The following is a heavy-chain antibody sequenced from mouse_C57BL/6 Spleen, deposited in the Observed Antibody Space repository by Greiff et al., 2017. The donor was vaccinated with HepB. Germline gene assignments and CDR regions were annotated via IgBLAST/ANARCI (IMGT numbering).Heavy chain of an antibody. CDR3: ARALYDYDGGYYFDY. J-gene: IGHJ2*01. Sequence: DVKLVESGPGLVKPSQSLSLTCSVTGYSITSGYYWNWIRQFPGNKLEWMGYISYDGSNNYNPSLKNRISITRDTSKNQFFLKLNSVTTEDTATYYCARALYDYDGGYYFDYWGQGTTLTVSS. V-gene: IGHV3-6*01. D-gene: IGHD2-4*01. CDR1: GYSITSGYY. CDR2: ISYDGSN.